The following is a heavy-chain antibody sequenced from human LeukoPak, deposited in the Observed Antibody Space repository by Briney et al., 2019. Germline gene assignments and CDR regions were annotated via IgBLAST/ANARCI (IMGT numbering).Heavy chain of an antibody. D-gene: IGHD3-22*01. Sequence: GGSLRLSCAASGFTFSSYGMHWVRQAPGQGLEWVAVIWYDGSSKYYADTVKGRFTISRDTSTSTLYLQLNSLRSEDTAVYYCARDRPVYDTSGYYYRDLDYWGQGNLVTVSS. CDR3: ARDRPVYDTSGYYYRDLDY. CDR1: GFTFSSYG. V-gene: IGHV3-33*01. CDR2: IWYDGSSK. J-gene: IGHJ4*02.